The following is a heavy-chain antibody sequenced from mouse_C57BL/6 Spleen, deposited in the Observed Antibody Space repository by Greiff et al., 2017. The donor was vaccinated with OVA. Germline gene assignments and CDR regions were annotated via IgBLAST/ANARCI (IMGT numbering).Heavy chain of an antibody. J-gene: IGHJ4*01. CDR1: GFSLTSYG. CDR2: IWRGGST. D-gene: IGHD1-1*01. Sequence: QVQLQQSGPGLVQPSQSLSITCTVSGFSLTSYGVHWVRQSPGKGLEWLGVIWRGGSTDYNAAFMSRLSITKDNSKSQVFFKMNSLQADDTAIYYCAKRGYYGKGAMDYWGQGTSVTVSS. CDR3: AKRGYYGKGAMDY. V-gene: IGHV2-5*01.